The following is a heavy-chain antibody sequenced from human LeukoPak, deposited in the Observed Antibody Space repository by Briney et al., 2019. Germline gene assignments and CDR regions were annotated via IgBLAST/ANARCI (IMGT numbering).Heavy chain of an antibody. J-gene: IGHJ3*02. Sequence: GGSLRLSCAASGFTFSSYAMSWVRQAPGKGLEWVSAISVSGGSTYYADSVKGRFTISRDNSKNTLYLQMNSLRAEDTAVYYCAKVRAPYRSGWDAFDIWGQGTMVTVSS. CDR2: ISVSGGST. CDR3: AKVRAPYRSGWDAFDI. CDR1: GFTFSSYA. D-gene: IGHD3-22*01. V-gene: IGHV3-23*01.